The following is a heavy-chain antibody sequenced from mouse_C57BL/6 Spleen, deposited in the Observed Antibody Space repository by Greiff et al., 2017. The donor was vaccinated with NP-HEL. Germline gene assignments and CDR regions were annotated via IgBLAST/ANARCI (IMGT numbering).Heavy chain of an antibody. CDR2: INPSTGGT. J-gene: IGHJ3*01. D-gene: IGHD1-1*01. CDR1: GYSFTGYY. V-gene: IGHV1-42*01. Sequence: VHVKQSGPELVKPGASVKISCKASGYSFTGYYMNWVKQSPEKSLEWIGEINPSTGGTTYNQKFKAKATLTVDKSSSTAYMQLKSLTSEDSAVYYCARRTITTFAYWGQGTLVTVSA. CDR3: ARRTITTFAY.